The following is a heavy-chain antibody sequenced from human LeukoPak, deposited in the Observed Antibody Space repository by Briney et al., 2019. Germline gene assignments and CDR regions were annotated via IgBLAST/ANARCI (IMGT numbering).Heavy chain of an antibody. CDR2: ISGDGGST. D-gene: IGHD1-7*01. V-gene: IGHV3-43*02. Sequence: GGSLRLSCAASGFTFDDYAMHWVRQAPGKGLEWVSLISGDGGSTYYADSVKGRLTISRDNSKNSLYLQMNSLRAEDTAVYYCARTYNWNLNYYYMDVWGKGTTVTVSS. CDR1: GFTFDDYA. J-gene: IGHJ6*03. CDR3: ARTYNWNLNYYYMDV.